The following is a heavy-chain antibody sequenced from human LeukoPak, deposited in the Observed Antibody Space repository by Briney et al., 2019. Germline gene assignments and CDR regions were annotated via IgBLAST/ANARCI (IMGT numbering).Heavy chain of an antibody. D-gene: IGHD3-10*01. Sequence: GGSLRLSCEASGFSFSGYDMHWVRQAPGKGLQWLAFIRYDGTSKYYAYSVKGRFTISRDNSKNTLYLQMNSLRAEDTAVYYCAKDMGFGENYWGQGTLVTVSS. CDR2: IRYDGTSK. CDR1: GFSFSGYD. V-gene: IGHV3-30*02. CDR3: AKDMGFGENY. J-gene: IGHJ4*02.